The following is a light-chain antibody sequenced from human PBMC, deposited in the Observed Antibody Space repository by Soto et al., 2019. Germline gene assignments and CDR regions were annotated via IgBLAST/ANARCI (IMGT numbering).Light chain of an antibody. CDR1: QSVSSN. CDR2: DAY. J-gene: IGKJ1*01. Sequence: IVMTQSPATLSVSPWERATLSCRASQSVSSNLAWYQQKPGEAPRLLIYDAYNRATGIPARFSGSGSGTDFTLTISSLEPEDVAVYYCQLYGTFGQGTKVDIK. CDR3: QLYGT. V-gene: IGKV3-11*01.